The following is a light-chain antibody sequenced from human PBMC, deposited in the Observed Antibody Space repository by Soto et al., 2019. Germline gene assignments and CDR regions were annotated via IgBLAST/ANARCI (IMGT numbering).Light chain of an antibody. Sequence: DIVMTQSPLSLLVSPGEPASISCRSSQSLLHINGYNYLDWYLQKPGQSPQLLIYLGSNRASGVPDRFSGSGSGTDFTLKISRAEPDDVGVYYCMQALQTPLTFGGGTKVEIK. CDR1: QSLLHINGYNY. CDR2: LGS. J-gene: IGKJ4*01. V-gene: IGKV2-28*01. CDR3: MQALQTPLT.